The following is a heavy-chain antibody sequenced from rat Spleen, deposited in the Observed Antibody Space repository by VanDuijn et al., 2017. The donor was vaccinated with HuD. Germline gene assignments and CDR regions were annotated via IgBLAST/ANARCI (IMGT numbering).Heavy chain of an antibody. Sequence: EVQLVESGGGLVQPGRSMKLSCAASGFTFSNFGMAWVRQAPTKGLEWVATISYDGSSTYYRDSVKGRFTISRYNAKTTLYLQMDSLRSEDTATYYCARHRNYGGIPFDFWGQGVMVTVSS. CDR2: ISYDGSST. V-gene: IGHV5-29*01. J-gene: IGHJ2*01. CDR1: GFTFSNFG. D-gene: IGHD1-11*01. CDR3: ARHRNYGGIPFDF.